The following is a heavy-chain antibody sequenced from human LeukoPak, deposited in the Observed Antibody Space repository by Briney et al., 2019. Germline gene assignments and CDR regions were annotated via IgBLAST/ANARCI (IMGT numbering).Heavy chain of an antibody. Sequence: GGSLRLSCAASGFTFSSYAMHWVRQAPGKGLEWVAVISYDGSNKYYADSAKGRFTISRDNSKNTLYLQMNSLRAEDTAVYYCAKDQGRYHYYYYMDVWGKGTTVTISS. J-gene: IGHJ6*03. CDR3: AKDQGRYHYYYYMDV. V-gene: IGHV3-30*04. CDR1: GFTFSSYA. CDR2: ISYDGSNK.